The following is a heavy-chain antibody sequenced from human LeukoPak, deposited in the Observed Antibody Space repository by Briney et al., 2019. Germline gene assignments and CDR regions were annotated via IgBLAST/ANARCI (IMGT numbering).Heavy chain of an antibody. J-gene: IGHJ6*03. CDR1: GGSMSSHY. CDR3: ARDGGRFLEWLLKDYYYYMDV. V-gene: IGHV4-59*11. Sequence: PSETLSLTCTVSGGSMSSHYWSWIRQPPGKGLEWIGYIYYSGSTNYNPSLKSRVTISVDTSKNQFSLKLSSVTAADTAVYYCARDGGRFLEWLLKDYYYYMDVWGKGTTVTVSS. CDR2: IYYSGST. D-gene: IGHD3-3*01.